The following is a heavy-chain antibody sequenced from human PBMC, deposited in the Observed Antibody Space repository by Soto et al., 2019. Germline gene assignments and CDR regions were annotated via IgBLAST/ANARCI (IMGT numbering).Heavy chain of an antibody. CDR1: GLIVAGNH. CDR2: LYDGGVQ. J-gene: IGHJ4*02. V-gene: IGHV3-66*04. D-gene: IGHD2-8*02. Sequence: PGGSLRLSCVASGLIVAGNHLSWVRQTPGKGLEWVAYLYDGGVQYYADSVKGRVTISRDSSTNTLFLQMNSLRADDTGRYYCARLLGRTTGDYFDSRGRGTLVTVSS. CDR3: ARLLGRTTGDYFDS.